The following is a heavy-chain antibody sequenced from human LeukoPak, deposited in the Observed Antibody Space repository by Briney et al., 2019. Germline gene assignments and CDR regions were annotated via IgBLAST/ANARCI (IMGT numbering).Heavy chain of an antibody. V-gene: IGHV3-33*01. CDR1: GLTFSNYG. D-gene: IGHD5/OR15-5a*01. J-gene: IGHJ4*02. CDR2: IWYDGSRK. Sequence: GGSPRLSCVASGLTFSNYGMHWVRQAPGKGLEWVAVIWYDGSRKYYAGSVKGRFSISRDNSKNTLYLQMNSLRAEDTAVYYCARDRSSRVYDFWGQGILVTVSS. CDR3: ARDRSSRVYDF.